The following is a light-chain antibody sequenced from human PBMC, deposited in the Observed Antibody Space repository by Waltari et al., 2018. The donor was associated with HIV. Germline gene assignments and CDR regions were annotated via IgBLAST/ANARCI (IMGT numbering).Light chain of an antibody. V-gene: IGLV2-14*01. Sequence: QSALTQPASVSGSPGPSITVPCTGTSSDVGAYNYVSWYQQTPGTAPKLVIYEVSNRPSGISYRFSGSKSGNTASLTISGLQTEDEGDYYCSSFTTSNSLLFGGGTKVTVL. CDR2: EVS. J-gene: IGLJ2*01. CDR1: SSDVGAYNY. CDR3: SSFTTSNSLL.